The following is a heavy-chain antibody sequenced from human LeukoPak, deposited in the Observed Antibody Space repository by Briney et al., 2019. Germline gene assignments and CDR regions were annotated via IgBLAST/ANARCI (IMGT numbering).Heavy chain of an antibody. J-gene: IGHJ4*02. V-gene: IGHV3-9*03. CDR2: ISWNSGSI. CDR1: GFTFDDYA. CDR3: AKGFWGGYYGYYFDY. Sequence: PGRSLRLSCAASGFTFDDYAMHWVRQAPGKGLEWVSGISWNSGSIGYADSVKGRFTISRDNAKNSLYLQMNSLRAEDMALYYCAKGFWGGYYGYYFDYWGQGTLVTVSS. D-gene: IGHD3-3*01.